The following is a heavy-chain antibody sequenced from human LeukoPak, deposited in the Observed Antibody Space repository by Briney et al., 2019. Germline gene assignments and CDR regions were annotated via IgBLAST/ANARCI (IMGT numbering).Heavy chain of an antibody. CDR2: IIPIFGTA. CDR1: GGTFSSYA. Sequence: ASVKVSCKASGGTFSSYAISWVRQAPGQGLERMGGIIPIFGTANYAQKFQGRVTITADESTSTAYMELSSLRSEDTAVYYCARDGRAYGDYGYNWFDPWGQGTLVTVSS. J-gene: IGHJ5*02. CDR3: ARDGRAYGDYGYNWFDP. D-gene: IGHD4-17*01. V-gene: IGHV1-69*13.